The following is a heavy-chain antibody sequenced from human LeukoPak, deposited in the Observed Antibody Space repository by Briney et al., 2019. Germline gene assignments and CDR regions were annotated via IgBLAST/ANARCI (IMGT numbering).Heavy chain of an antibody. CDR2: ISSSGSYK. CDR1: GFAFSSHN. D-gene: IGHD4/OR15-4a*01. CDR3: SRGMIRGALWCVDF. J-gene: IGHJ4*02. Sequence: PGGSLRLSCAASGFAFSSHNMHWIRQAPGKGLEWVSSISSSGSYKYYAASLKCRSSISRDNADKSVFLQLISLTVEDTAVYYCSRGMIRGALWCVDFWGLGSLVTVSS. V-gene: IGHV3-21*01.